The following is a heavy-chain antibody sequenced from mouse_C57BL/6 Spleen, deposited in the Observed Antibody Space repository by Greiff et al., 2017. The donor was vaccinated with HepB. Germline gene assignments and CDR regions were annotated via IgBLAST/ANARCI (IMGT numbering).Heavy chain of an antibody. CDR2: ISNGGGST. D-gene: IGHD1-1*01. V-gene: IGHV5-12*01. J-gene: IGHJ4*01. CDR1: GFTFSDYY. Sequence: EVHLVESGGGLVQPGGSLKLSCAASGFTFSDYYMYWVRQTPEKRLEWVAYISNGGGSTYSPDTVKGRFTISRDNAKNTLYLQMSRLKSEDTAMYYCARQDDGSSSYWGQGTSVTVSS. CDR3: ARQDDGSSSY.